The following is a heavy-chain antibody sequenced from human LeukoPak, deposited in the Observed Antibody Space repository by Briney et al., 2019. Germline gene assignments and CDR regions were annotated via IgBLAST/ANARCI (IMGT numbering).Heavy chain of an antibody. CDR3: ARQVIVAAGKGFFDP. D-gene: IGHD1-26*01. J-gene: IGHJ5*02. CDR2: IYYSGTT. Sequence: PSETLSLTCTVSGGSTSSSSYYWDWICQPPGKGLEWIGSIYYSGTTYYNPSLKSRVTISVDTSKNHFSLKLSSVTAADTAVYYCARQVIVAAGKGFFDPWGQGTLVTVSS. CDR1: GGSTSSSSYY. V-gene: IGHV4-39*01.